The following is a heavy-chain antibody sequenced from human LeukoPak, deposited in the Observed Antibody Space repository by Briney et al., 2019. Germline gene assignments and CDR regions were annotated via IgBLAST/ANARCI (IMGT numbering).Heavy chain of an antibody. J-gene: IGHJ4*02. Sequence: SETLSLTCTVSGGSISSYYWSRIRQPPGKGLEWIGYIYYSGSTNYNPSLKSRVTISVDTSKNQFSLKLSSVTAADTAVYYCARGVARSSKFHFSYYFDYWGQGTLVTVSS. CDR3: ARGVARSSKFHFSYYFDY. V-gene: IGHV4-59*01. CDR2: IYYSGST. CDR1: GGSISSYY. D-gene: IGHD6-6*01.